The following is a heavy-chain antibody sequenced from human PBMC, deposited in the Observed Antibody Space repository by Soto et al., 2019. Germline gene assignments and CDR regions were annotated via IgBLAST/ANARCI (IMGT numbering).Heavy chain of an antibody. CDR2: INSDGSST. CDR3: ARDLELGDKDIVVVPAAPWEGYMAV. Sequence: GGSLRLSCAASGFTSSSYWMHWVRQAPGKGLVWVSRINSDGSSTSYADSVKGRFTISRDNAKNTLYLQMNSLRAEDTAVYYCARDLELGDKDIVVVPAAPWEGYMAVWGKGTTVTVSS. V-gene: IGHV3-74*01. D-gene: IGHD2-2*01. J-gene: IGHJ6*03. CDR1: GFTSSSYW.